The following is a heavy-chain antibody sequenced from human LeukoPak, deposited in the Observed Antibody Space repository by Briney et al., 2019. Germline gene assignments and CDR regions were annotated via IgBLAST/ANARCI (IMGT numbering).Heavy chain of an antibody. CDR1: GFTFSNYW. CDR3: TRDEF. CDR2: MKKDGSEK. J-gene: IGHJ3*01. Sequence: GSLRLSCAGSGFTFSNYWMSWVRQAPGKGLEWVANMKKDGSEKYYVDSVKGRFTISRDNAKNSLYLQMDSLRAEDTAVYYCTRDEFWGQGTMVTVSS. V-gene: IGHV3-7*05.